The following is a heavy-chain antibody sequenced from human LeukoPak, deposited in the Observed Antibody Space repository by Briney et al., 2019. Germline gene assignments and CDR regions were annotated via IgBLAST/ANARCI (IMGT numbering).Heavy chain of an antibody. J-gene: IGHJ4*02. D-gene: IGHD6-13*01. V-gene: IGHV3-23*01. CDR3: ARELSGSSSRHFDY. CDR1: GFTFGNYA. Sequence: PGGSLRLSCAASGFTFGNYAMSWVRQAPGKGLEWVSVISGSGGSTNYADSVKGRFTISRDNAKDTLYLQMNSLRAEDTAVYYCARELSGSSSRHFDYWGQGTLVTVSP. CDR2: ISGSGGST.